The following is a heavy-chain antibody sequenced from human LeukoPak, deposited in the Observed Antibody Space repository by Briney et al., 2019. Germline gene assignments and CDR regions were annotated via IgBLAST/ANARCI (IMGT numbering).Heavy chain of an antibody. Sequence: ASVKVSCKASGYTFTNYAMHWVRQAPGQRLEWMGWINAGNGNTKYSQKFQGRVTITRDTSASTAYMELSSLRSEDTAVYYCARDRGGYFNWFDPWGQGTLVTVSS. CDR1: GYTFTNYA. J-gene: IGHJ5*02. CDR2: INAGNGNT. CDR3: ARDRGGYFNWFDP. D-gene: IGHD3-10*01. V-gene: IGHV1-3*01.